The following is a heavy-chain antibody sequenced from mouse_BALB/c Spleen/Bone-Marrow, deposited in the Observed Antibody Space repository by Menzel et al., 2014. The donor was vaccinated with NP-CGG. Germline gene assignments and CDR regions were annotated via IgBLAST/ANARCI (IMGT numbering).Heavy chain of an antibody. CDR2: IDPANGNT. CDR3: ASYYYGSSRFAY. V-gene: IGHV14-3*02. Sequence: EVQLQQSGAELAKPGASVKLSCTASGFNIKDTYMHWVKQRPEQGLEWIGRIDPANGNTKYDPKFQGKATITADTSSNTAYLQLSSLTSEDTAVYYCASYYYGSSRFAYWGQGTLVTASA. CDR1: GFNIKDTY. D-gene: IGHD1-1*01. J-gene: IGHJ3*01.